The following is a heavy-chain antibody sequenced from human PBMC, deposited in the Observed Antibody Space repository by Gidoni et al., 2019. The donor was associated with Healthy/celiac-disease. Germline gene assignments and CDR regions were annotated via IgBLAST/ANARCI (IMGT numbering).Heavy chain of an antibody. J-gene: IGHJ3*02. Sequence: QVQLQESGPGLVKPSETLSLTCTVSGGSISSYYWSWIRQPPGKGLEWIGYIYYSGSTNYNPSLKSRVTISVDTSKNQFSLKLSSVTAADTAVYYCAREIPGPQWDAFDIWGQGTMVTVSS. CDR3: AREIPGPQWDAFDI. CDR2: IYYSGST. CDR1: GGSISSYY. V-gene: IGHV4-59*01. D-gene: IGHD2-2*02.